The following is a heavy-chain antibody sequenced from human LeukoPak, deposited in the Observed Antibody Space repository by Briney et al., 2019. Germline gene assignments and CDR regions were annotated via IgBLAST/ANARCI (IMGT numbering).Heavy chain of an antibody. CDR1: AFTFSSYA. Sequence: GGSLRLSCAASAFTFSSYAMSWVRQAPGKGLEWVSSISGSGGSTYYADSVKGRFTISRDNSKNTLYLQMNSLRAEDTAIYYCAKFFACGGDCSLPYYFDYWGQGTLVTVSS. V-gene: IGHV3-23*01. CDR2: ISGSGGST. D-gene: IGHD2-21*02. CDR3: AKFFACGGDCSLPYYFDY. J-gene: IGHJ4*02.